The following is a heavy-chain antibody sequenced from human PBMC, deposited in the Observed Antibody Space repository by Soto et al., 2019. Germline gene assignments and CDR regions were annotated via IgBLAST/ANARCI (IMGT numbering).Heavy chain of an antibody. D-gene: IGHD2-8*01. J-gene: IGHJ5*02. V-gene: IGHV4-31*03. Sequence: QVQLQESGPGLVKPSQTLSLTCTVSGDSITSGGYYWTWIRQHPGKGLEWIGYIYYSRVTYYNPSLKSRVTISVDTSKHQSSLKLSSVTAADTDVYYCAKDLRCPRSGPFDPWGQGTLVTVSS. CDR3: AKDLRCPRSGPFDP. CDR2: IYYSRVT. CDR1: GDSITSGGYY.